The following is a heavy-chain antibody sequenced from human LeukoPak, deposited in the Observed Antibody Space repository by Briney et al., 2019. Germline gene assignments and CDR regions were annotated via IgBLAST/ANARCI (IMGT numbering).Heavy chain of an antibody. D-gene: IGHD3-16*01. CDR2: INPNSGGT. V-gene: IGHV1-2*04. Sequence: ASVKVSCKASGYTFTGYYMHWVRQAPGQGLEWMGWINPNSGGTNYAQKFQGWVTMTRDTSISTAYMELSRLRSDDTAVYYCARARPMGEGGWGGGFDPWGQGTLVTVSS. CDR1: GYTFTGYY. J-gene: IGHJ5*02. CDR3: ARARPMGEGGWGGGFDP.